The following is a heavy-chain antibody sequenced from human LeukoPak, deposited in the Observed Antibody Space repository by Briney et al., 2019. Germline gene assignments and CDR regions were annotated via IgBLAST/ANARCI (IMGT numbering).Heavy chain of an antibody. CDR1: GNTFADYW. CDR3: ARGGDIVATNDGYFDY. D-gene: IGHD5-12*01. CDR2: IYPGNSDT. Sequence: GEPLKISCKVSGNTFADYWVAWVRQMPGKGLEWMGIIYPGNSDTRYSPPFQGHVTISADKSISTAYLQWSSLKASDTAMYYCARGGDIVATNDGYFDYWGQGTLVTVSS. J-gene: IGHJ4*02. V-gene: IGHV5-51*01.